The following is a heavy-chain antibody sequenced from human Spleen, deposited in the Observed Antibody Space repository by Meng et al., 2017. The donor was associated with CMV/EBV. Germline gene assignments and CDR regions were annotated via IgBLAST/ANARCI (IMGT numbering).Heavy chain of an antibody. CDR2: ISSSSSTI. Sequence: GESLKISCAASGFTFNNYDMNWVRQAPGKGLEWVSYISSSSSTIYYADSVKGRFTISRDNAKNSLYLQMNSLRAEDTAVYYCARDRVVVPAAFVGYYGMDVWGQGTTVTVSS. J-gene: IGHJ6*02. V-gene: IGHV3-48*04. CDR1: GFTFNNYD. CDR3: ARDRVVVPAAFVGYYGMDV. D-gene: IGHD2-2*01.